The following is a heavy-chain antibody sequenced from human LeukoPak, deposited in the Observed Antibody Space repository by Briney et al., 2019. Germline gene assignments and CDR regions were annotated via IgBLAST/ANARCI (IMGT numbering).Heavy chain of an antibody. CDR3: ARDGGYCGGDCFVDV. CDR2: IYTSGST. Sequence: SETLSLTCTVSGGSISSYYWSWIRQPAGMGLEWIGRIYTSGSTNYNPSLKSRVTMSVDTSKNQFSLKLSSVTAADTAVYYCARDGGYCGGDCFVDVWGKGTTVTVSS. CDR1: GGSISSYY. J-gene: IGHJ6*04. V-gene: IGHV4-4*07. D-gene: IGHD2-21*02.